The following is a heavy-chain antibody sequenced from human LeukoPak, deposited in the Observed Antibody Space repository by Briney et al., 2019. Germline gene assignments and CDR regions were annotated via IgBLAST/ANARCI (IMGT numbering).Heavy chain of an antibody. CDR3: ARDSPRGQDGDYPTYYLDY. CDR2: INPSGGST. J-gene: IGHJ4*02. Sequence: GASVKVSCKASGYTFTSYYMHWVRQAPGQGLEWMGIINPSGGSTSYAQKFQGRVTMTRDTSTSTVYMELSSLRSEDTAVYYCARDSPRGQDGDYPTYYLDYWGQGTLVTVSS. V-gene: IGHV1-46*01. CDR1: GYTFTSYY. D-gene: IGHD4-17*01.